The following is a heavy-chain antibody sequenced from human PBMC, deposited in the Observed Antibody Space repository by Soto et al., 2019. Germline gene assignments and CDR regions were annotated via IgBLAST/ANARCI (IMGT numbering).Heavy chain of an antibody. D-gene: IGHD3-10*01. CDR3: ARALYGSGSYSWFDP. J-gene: IGHJ5*02. CDR2: INPNSGGT. V-gene: IGHV1-2*04. Sequence: ASVKVSCKTSGYTFTGYYIHWVRQAPGQGLEWMGRINPNSGGTNYAQKFQGWVTMTRDTSISTAYMELSRLRSDDTAVYYCARALYGSGSYSWFDPWGQGTLVTVSS. CDR1: GYTFTGYY.